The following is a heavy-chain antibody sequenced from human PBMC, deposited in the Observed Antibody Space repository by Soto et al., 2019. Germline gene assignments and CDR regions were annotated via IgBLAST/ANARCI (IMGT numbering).Heavy chain of an antibody. Sequence: GESLKISCKGSGYSFTSYWISWVRQMPGKGLEWMGRIDPSDSYTNYSPSFQGHVTISADKSISTAYLQWSSLKASDTAMYYCARQMTIYDFWSGYSRRHDWFAPWDQGTLVTVSS. V-gene: IGHV5-10-1*01. CDR3: ARQMTIYDFWSGYSRRHDWFAP. J-gene: IGHJ5*02. D-gene: IGHD3-3*01. CDR1: GYSFTSYW. CDR2: IDPSDSYT.